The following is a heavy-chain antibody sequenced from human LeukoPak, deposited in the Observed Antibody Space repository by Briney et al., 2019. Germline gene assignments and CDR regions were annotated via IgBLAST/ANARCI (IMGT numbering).Heavy chain of an antibody. CDR1: GYRFTSYW. CDR2: IYPGDSDT. V-gene: IGHV5-51*01. Sequence: GESLQISFQGSGYRFTSYWIGWVRQMPGKGLEWMGIIYPGDSDTRYSPSFQGQVTISADKSISTAYLQWSSLKASDTAMYYCARHLGVVPAASDYWGQGTLVTVSS. D-gene: IGHD2-2*01. CDR3: ARHLGVVPAASDY. J-gene: IGHJ4*02.